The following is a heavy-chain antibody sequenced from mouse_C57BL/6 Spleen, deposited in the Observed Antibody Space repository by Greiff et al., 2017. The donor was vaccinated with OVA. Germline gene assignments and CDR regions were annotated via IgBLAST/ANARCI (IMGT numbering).Heavy chain of an antibody. J-gene: IGHJ2*01. CDR1: GYTFTSYW. CDR3: ARSEEYFDD. V-gene: IGHV1-53*01. CDR2: INPSHGGT. Sequence: VQLQQPGTELVKPGASVKLSCNASGYTFTSYWMHWVKQRPGQGLEWLGNINPSHGGTNYNETFTSKATLTVDKSSSTAYMQLSSLTSEDSAVYYCARSEEYFDDWGEGTTLTVSS.